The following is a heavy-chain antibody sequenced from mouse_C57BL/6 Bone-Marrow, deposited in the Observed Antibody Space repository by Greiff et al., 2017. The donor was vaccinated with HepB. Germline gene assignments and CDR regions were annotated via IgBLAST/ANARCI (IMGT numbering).Heavy chain of an antibody. J-gene: IGHJ1*03. Sequence: QVQLQQPGAELVKPGASVKLSCKASGYTFTSYWMHWVKQRPGRGLEWIGSIDPNSGGIKYNEKFKSKATLTVDKPSSTAYMQLSSLTSDDSAVYYCAKVFWYFDVWGTGTTVTVSS. CDR2: IDPNSGGI. CDR1: GYTFTSYW. V-gene: IGHV1-72*01. CDR3: AKVFWYFDV.